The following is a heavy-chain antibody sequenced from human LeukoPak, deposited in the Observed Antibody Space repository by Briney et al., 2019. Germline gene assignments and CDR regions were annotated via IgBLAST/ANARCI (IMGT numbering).Heavy chain of an antibody. CDR3: ARDSGSDSSGWYSY. CDR2: IIPIFGTA. Sequence: SVKVSCKASGGTFSSYAISWVRQAPGQGLEWMGGIIPIFGTANYAQKFQGRVTITADESTSTAYMELSSLRSEDTPVYYCARDSGSDSSGWYSYWGQGTLVTVSS. CDR1: GGTFSSYA. V-gene: IGHV1-69*13. D-gene: IGHD6-19*01. J-gene: IGHJ4*02.